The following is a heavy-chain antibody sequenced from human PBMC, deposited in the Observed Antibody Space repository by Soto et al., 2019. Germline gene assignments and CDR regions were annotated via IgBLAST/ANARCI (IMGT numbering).Heavy chain of an antibody. V-gene: IGHV1-18*01. D-gene: IGHD3-22*01. CDR3: ARGGAYDSSAYYDC. Sequence: QVQLVQSGTEVKKPGASVKVSCKASGYTFTNYGVSWVRQAPGQGLEWMGWISAYIGNTNYAQKFQGRVSMTTDTSTSSAYMERRSLRSDDTAVYYWARGGAYDSSAYYDCWGQGTLVTVSS. J-gene: IGHJ4*02. CDR2: ISAYIGNT. CDR1: GYTFTNYG.